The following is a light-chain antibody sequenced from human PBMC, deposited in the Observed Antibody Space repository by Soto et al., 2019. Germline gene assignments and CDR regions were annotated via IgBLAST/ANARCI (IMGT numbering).Light chain of an antibody. CDR1: QSVSSN. V-gene: IGKV3-15*01. CDR3: QQYNNWPRWT. J-gene: IGKJ1*01. Sequence: EIVMTQSPATLSVSPGERATLSCRASQSVSSNLAWFQQKPGQPPRLLIYGASTRATGIPARFSGSGSGTEFTFTISSLQSEDFVVYYCQQYNNWPRWTFGQGTKVEIK. CDR2: GAS.